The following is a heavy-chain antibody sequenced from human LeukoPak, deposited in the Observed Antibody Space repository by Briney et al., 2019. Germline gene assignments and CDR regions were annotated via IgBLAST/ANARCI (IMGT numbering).Heavy chain of an antibody. CDR3: ARDLGGSAN. CDR2: IWYDGSNK. CDR1: GFTFSSYG. Sequence: PGRSLRLSCAASGFTFSSYGMHWVRQAPGKGLEWVAVIWYDGSNKYYADSVKGRFAISRDNSKNSLYLQMNSLRAEDTAVYYCARDLGGSANWGQGTLVTVSS. V-gene: IGHV3-33*01. D-gene: IGHD3-16*01. J-gene: IGHJ4*02.